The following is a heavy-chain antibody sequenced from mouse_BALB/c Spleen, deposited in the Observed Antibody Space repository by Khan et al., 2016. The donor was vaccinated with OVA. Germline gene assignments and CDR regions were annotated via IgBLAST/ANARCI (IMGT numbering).Heavy chain of an antibody. CDR1: GFSLTNYG. V-gene: IGHV2-6-1*01. J-gene: IGHJ4*01. Sequence: QVQLKESGPGLVAPSQSLSITCTISGFSLTNYGVHWVRQPPGKGLEWLVLMWSDGSTTYNSAFKSRLTISTDHSKSQVFLKMNRIQTDDTAMYFCARQPYYHYNVMDYWGQGTSVTVSS. D-gene: IGHD2-10*01. CDR2: MWSDGST. CDR3: ARQPYYHYNVMDY.